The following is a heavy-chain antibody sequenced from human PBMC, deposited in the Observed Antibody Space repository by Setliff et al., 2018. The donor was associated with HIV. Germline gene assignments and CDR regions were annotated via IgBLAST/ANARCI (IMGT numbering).Heavy chain of an antibody. D-gene: IGHD3-22*01. CDR1: GGSISSSDW. Sequence: SETLSLTCAVSGGSISSSDWWSWVRQPPGKGLEWIGEIYYTGNTNYNPSLKSRVSISVDKSKNQFSLKLNSVTAADTAMYYCARRGDSSGYYDAFDVWGQGTKVTVSS. J-gene: IGHJ3*01. CDR2: IYYTGNT. CDR3: ARRGDSSGYYDAFDV. V-gene: IGHV4-4*02.